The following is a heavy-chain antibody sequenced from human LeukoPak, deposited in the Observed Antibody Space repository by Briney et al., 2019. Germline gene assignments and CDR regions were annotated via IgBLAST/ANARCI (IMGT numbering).Heavy chain of an antibody. V-gene: IGHV3-74*01. Sequence: GGSLRLSCAASGFTFSSSWMHWVRQAPGKGLVWVSHISPDGSYTDYADSVKGRFIISRDNAKNTMSLQMNSLRAEDTAVYYCVRDLSFSPDSWGQGTLVSVSS. CDR2: ISPDGSYT. CDR1: GFTFSSSW. J-gene: IGHJ4*02. CDR3: VRDLSFSPDS.